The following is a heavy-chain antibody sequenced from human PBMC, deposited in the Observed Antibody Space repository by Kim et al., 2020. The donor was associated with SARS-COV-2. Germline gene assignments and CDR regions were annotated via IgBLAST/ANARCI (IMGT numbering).Heavy chain of an antibody. D-gene: IGHD4-17*01. J-gene: IGHJ4*02. Sequence: GGSLRLSCAASGFTVSSNYMSWVRQAPGKGLHWVSTIYSGGNTYFADSVKGRFTISRDNSKNTLYLQMSSLRAEDTAVYYCARVGDYAAKDWGQGALVTVSS. CDR1: GFTVSSNY. CDR3: ARVGDYAAKD. CDR2: IYSGGNT. V-gene: IGHV3-53*01.